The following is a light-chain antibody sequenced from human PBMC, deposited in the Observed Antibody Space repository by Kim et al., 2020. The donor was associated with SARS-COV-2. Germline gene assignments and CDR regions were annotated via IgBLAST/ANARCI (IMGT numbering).Light chain of an antibody. Sequence: ASVGDRVTITCRTSQNINSHLNWYHQKPGRAPKLLIYAASTLQGGVPSRCSGSGSETDVTLTISSLQPEDFATYFCQQTYISPFAFGPGTKVDIK. CDR1: QNINSH. CDR2: AAS. J-gene: IGKJ3*01. CDR3: QQTYISPFA. V-gene: IGKV1-39*01.